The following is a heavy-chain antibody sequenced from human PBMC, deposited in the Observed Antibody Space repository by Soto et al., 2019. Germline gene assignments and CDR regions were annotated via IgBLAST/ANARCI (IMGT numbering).Heavy chain of an antibody. CDR2: ISGSGGST. Sequence: PGGSLRLSCAASGFTFSSYAMSWVRQAPGKGLEWVSGISGSGGSTYYADSVKGRFTISRDNSKNTLYLQMNSLRAEDTAVYYCAKKGASYYDILTGYPDYWGQGTLVTVSS. CDR3: AKKGASYYDILTGYPDY. CDR1: GFTFSSYA. J-gene: IGHJ4*02. D-gene: IGHD3-9*01. V-gene: IGHV3-23*01.